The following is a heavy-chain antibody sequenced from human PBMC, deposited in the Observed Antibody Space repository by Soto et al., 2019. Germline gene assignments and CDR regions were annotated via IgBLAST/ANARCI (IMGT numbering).Heavy chain of an antibody. D-gene: IGHD1-26*01. CDR1: GFTFSSYA. V-gene: IGHV3-23*01. CDR3: AKDQVVGATTSGYSFDY. J-gene: IGHJ4*02. CDR2: ISGSGGST. Sequence: GWSLRLSCAASGFTFSSYAMSWVRQAPGKGLEWVSAISGSGGSTYYADSVKGRFTISRDNSKNTLYLQMNSLRAEDTAVYYCAKDQVVGATTSGYSFDYWGQGTLVTVS.